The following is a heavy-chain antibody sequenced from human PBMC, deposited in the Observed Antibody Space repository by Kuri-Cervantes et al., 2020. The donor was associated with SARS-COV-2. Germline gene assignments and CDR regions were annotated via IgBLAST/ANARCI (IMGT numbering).Heavy chain of an antibody. V-gene: IGHV4-61*05. CDR2: IYYSGST. Sequence: SETLSLTCTVSGGSISSSSYYWGWIRQPPGKGLEWIGYIYYSGSTNYNSSLKSRVTISVDTSKNQFSLKLSSVTAADTAVYYCARAAAGTRFGFGDAFDLWGQGTMGTVSS. D-gene: IGHD6-13*01. CDR3: ARAAAGTRFGFGDAFDL. J-gene: IGHJ3*01. CDR1: GGSISSSSYY.